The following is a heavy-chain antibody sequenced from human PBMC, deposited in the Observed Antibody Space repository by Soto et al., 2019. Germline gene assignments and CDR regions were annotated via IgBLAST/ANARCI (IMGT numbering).Heavy chain of an antibody. CDR3: ARANFTADHFDSAGYWPLHH. CDR1: GGTFSEYG. Sequence: QVQLVQSGAEVKKPGSSVRVSCKASGGTFSEYGVSWVRQAPGQGREWMGGIVPKFTTANYAQKFQGRVTITAARSTNTVYLRLGSLTSEDTAVYFCARANFTADHFDSAGYWPLHHWGQGSLVSVS. J-gene: IGHJ1*01. V-gene: IGHV1-69*06. CDR2: IVPKFTTA. D-gene: IGHD3-22*01.